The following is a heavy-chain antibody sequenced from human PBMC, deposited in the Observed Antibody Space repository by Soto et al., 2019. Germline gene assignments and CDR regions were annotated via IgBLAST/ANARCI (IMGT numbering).Heavy chain of an antibody. V-gene: IGHV6-1*01. CDR2: TYYRSKWYN. Sequence: SQTLSLTCAISGDSVSSNSAAWNWIRQSPSRGLEWLGRTYYRSKWYNDYAVSVKSRITINPDTSKNQFSLQLNSVTPEDTAVYYCARAPLVATIGIFTHYYYYYMDVWGKGTTVTVSS. CDR1: GDSVSSNSAA. D-gene: IGHD5-12*01. J-gene: IGHJ6*03. CDR3: ARAPLVATIGIFTHYYYYYMDV.